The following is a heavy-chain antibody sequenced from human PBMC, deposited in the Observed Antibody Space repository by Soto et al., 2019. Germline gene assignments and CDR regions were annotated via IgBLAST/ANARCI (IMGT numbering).Heavy chain of an antibody. Sequence: EVQLLESGGGLVQPGGSLRLSCAASGFTFSSYAMSWVRQAPGKGLEWVSAISGSGGSTYYADSVKGRFTISRDNSKNTLYLQMNSLRAEDTAVYYCAKNGPRSGYYTGEVDYWGQGTLVTVSS. D-gene: IGHD3-22*01. CDR2: ISGSGGST. CDR1: GFTFSSYA. J-gene: IGHJ4*02. CDR3: AKNGPRSGYYTGEVDY. V-gene: IGHV3-23*01.